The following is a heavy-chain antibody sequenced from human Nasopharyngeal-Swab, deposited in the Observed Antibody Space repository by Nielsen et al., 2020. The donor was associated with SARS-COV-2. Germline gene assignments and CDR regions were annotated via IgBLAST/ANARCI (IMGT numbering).Heavy chain of an antibody. V-gene: IGHV1-18*01. D-gene: IGHD2-15*01. CDR3: AREDAPGYCSGGSCYNDY. J-gene: IGHJ4*02. Sequence: ASVKVSCKASGYTFTSYGISWVRQAPGQGLEGMGWISAYNGNTNYAQKLQGRVTMTTDTSTSTAYMELRSLRSDDTAAYYCAREDAPGYCSGGSCYNDYWGQGTLVTVSS. CDR2: ISAYNGNT. CDR1: GYTFTSYG.